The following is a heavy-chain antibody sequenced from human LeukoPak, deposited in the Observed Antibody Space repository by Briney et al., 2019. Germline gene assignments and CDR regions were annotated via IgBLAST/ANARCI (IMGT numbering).Heavy chain of an antibody. CDR3: ARVLYGSRVNVIDS. D-gene: IGHD2-2*01. CDR1: GFTFSNYW. J-gene: IGHJ4*02. CDR2: MNEYGSEK. Sequence: GGSLTLSCAASGFTFSNYWINWVRQAPGKGLEWVANMNEYGSEKYYVDSVRGRFTISRDNAENSLFLHTNSLRVEDTAVYRCARVLYGSRVNVIDSWGPGTLVTVSS. V-gene: IGHV3-7*01.